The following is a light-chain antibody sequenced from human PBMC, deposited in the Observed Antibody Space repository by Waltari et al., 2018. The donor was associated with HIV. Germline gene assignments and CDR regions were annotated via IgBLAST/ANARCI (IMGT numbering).Light chain of an antibody. CDR3: ASWDDNLGHWI. V-gene: IGLV1-47*01. CDR1: KSNIGNNF. J-gene: IGLJ2*01. Sequence: QPKMTQAPSASKTPGQRITMSCSATKSNIGNNFIYWYQQIAGAAPRLVMARNDQRPAGVPDRFSGTKSGTSAFLAITGLRLDDEATYFCASWDDNLGHWIFGGGTKLTVL. CDR2: RND.